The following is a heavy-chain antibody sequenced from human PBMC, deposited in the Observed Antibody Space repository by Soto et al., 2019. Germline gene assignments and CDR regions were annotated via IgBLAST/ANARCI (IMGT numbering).Heavy chain of an antibody. J-gene: IGHJ4*02. Sequence: SETLSLTCTVSGGSISSYYWSWIRQPPGKGLEWIGYIYYSGSTNYNPSLKSRVTISVDTSKNQFSLRLNSVTAADTAVYYCARLGGYYQAFDQWGQGSLVTVSS. CDR2: IYYSGST. D-gene: IGHD3-22*01. V-gene: IGHV4-59*08. CDR1: GGSISSYY. CDR3: ARLGGYYQAFDQ.